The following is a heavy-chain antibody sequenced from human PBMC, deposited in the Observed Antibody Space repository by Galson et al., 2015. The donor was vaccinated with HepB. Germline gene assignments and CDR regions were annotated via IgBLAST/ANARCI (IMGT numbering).Heavy chain of an antibody. V-gene: IGHV6-1*01. CDR1: GDSVSSDSAA. D-gene: IGHD6-19*01. J-gene: IGHJ3*02. Sequence: CAISGDSVSSDSAAWNWIRQSPSRGLEWLGRTYYRSKWYGDYAVSVKRRMSINSDTSKNQFSLQLNAVTPDDTAVYYCARDRELQWLGDLQTAFDIWGQGTMVTVSS. CDR2: TYYRSKWYG. CDR3: ARDRELQWLGDLQTAFDI.